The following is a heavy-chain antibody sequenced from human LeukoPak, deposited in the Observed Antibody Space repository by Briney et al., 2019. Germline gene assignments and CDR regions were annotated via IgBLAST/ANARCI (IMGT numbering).Heavy chain of an antibody. V-gene: IGHV4-59*12. CDR2: IYYSGAT. CDR3: ARSSGSRYYIDY. CDR1: GGSISTYY. D-gene: IGHD1-26*01. Sequence: SETLSLICTVSGGSISTYYWTWIRQPPGKGLEWIGYIYYSGATKYNPSLGSRVTTSLDMSKNQVSLSLSSVTAADTAVYYCARSSGSRYYIDYWGQGTLVTVSS. J-gene: IGHJ4*02.